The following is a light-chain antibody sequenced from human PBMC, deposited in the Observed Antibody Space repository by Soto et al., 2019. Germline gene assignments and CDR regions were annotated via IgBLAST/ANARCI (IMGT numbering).Light chain of an antibody. Sequence: QSVLTQPASVSGSPGQSITISCTGTSSDVGSGNVVSWYQHYPGKAPQLIIYEGFKRPSGVSSRFSGSKSGNTASLTISGLQAEDEAEYYCCSHARHDTYVFGTGTKGTVL. CDR2: EGF. J-gene: IGLJ1*01. CDR1: SSDVGSGNV. CDR3: CSHARHDTYV. V-gene: IGLV2-23*01.